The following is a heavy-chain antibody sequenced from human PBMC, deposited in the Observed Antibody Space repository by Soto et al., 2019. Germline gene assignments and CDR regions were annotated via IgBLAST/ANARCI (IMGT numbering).Heavy chain of an antibody. V-gene: IGHV2-5*02. Sequence: QITLKESGTSPVKPTQTLTVTCTFSGFSLSNSGVGVAWIRQPPGKALEWLALIYGDNDKRYSPSLKPSLTTTKDTSKNQVFLTMTNMDPVDTATYYCAHCTLHDYGDYDPGTSHGFDSWGQGTLVTVSS. CDR3: AHCTLHDYGDYDPGTSHGFDS. J-gene: IGHJ4*02. CDR1: GFSLSNSGVG. CDR2: IYGDNDK. D-gene: IGHD4-17*01.